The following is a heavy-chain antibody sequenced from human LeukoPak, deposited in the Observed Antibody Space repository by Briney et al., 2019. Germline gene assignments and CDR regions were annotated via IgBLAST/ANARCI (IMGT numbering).Heavy chain of an antibody. CDR2: IRYDGRNK. J-gene: IGHJ4*02. CDR3: AKDYSPTVVTNSPGY. D-gene: IGHD4-23*01. CDR1: GFTFSSYV. V-gene: IGHV3-30*02. Sequence: PGGSLRLSCAASGFTFSSYVMHCVRQAPGRGREWGAFIRYDGRNKYYADSVKGRLTISRDNSKNTLYLQMNSLRAEDTAVYYCAKDYSPTVVTNSPGYWGQGTLVTVSS.